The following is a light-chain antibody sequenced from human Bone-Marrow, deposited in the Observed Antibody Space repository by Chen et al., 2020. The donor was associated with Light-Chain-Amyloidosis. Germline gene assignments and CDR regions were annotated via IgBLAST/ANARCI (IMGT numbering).Light chain of an antibody. J-gene: IGLJ3*02. CDR3: QVWESSSHPWV. CDR2: DDS. V-gene: IGLV3-21*02. CDR1: NIGSTS. Sequence: SSVLTQPSSVSVAPGQTATIACGGNNIGSTSVHWYQQTPGQAPLLVVYDDSDRPSGIPERLSGSNSGNTATLTISRVAAGDEADYYCQVWESSSHPWVFGGGTKLTVL.